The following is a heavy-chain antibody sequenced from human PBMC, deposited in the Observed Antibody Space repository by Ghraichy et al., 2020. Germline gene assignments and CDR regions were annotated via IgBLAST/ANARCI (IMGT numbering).Heavy chain of an antibody. D-gene: IGHD6-13*01. CDR1: GGSISSYY. CDR3: ARGGGRVAAAAN. V-gene: IGHV4-59*01. J-gene: IGHJ4*02. CDR2: IYYSGST. Sequence: SETLSLTCTVSGGSISSYYWSWIRQPPGKGLEWIGYIYYSGSTNYNPSLKSRVTISVDTSKNQFSLKLSSVTAADTAVYYCARGGGRVAAAANWGQGTLVTVSS.